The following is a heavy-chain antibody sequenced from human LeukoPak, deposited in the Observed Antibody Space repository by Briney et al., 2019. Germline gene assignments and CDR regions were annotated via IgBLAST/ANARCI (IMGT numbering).Heavy chain of an antibody. CDR2: IYPGDSDT. V-gene: IGHV5-51*01. CDR3: ARLLFRQQLVQYSWFDP. J-gene: IGHJ5*02. D-gene: IGHD6-13*01. Sequence: GESLKISCKGSGYSFTSYWIGWVRQMPGKGLEWMGIIYPGDSDTRYSPSFQGQVTISADKSISTAYLQWSSLKASDTAMYYCARLLFRQQLVQYSWFDPWGQGTLVTVSS. CDR1: GYSFTSYW.